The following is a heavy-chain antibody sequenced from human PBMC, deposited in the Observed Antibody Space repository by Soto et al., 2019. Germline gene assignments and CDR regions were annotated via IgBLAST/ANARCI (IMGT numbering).Heavy chain of an antibody. CDR3: AKVPRAGEAVYKPSPIYYFDD. CDR2: SSGSGDSA. V-gene: IGHV3-23*01. CDR1: GFTFDSYA. Sequence: PGGSLRLSCAAPGFTFDSYAMSWVRQPPGKGVEWVSTSSGSGDSAYYADSVKGRFIISRDNSKNTLYLQVSSLRAGDMAVYYCAKVPRAGEAVYKPSPIYYFDDWGQGTPVTVSS. D-gene: IGHD1-1*01. J-gene: IGHJ4*02.